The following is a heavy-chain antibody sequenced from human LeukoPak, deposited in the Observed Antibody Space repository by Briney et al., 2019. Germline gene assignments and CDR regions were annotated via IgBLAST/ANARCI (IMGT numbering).Heavy chain of an antibody. D-gene: IGHD2-2*01. J-gene: IGHJ5*02. Sequence: GESLKISCKGSGYSFTSYWIDWVRQMPGKGLEWMGTIYPGDSDTRYSPSFQGQVTISADKSISTAYLQWSSLKASDTAMYYCARHAGYCSSTSCMYNWFDPWGQGTLVTVSS. CDR2: IYPGDSDT. V-gene: IGHV5-51*01. CDR3: ARHAGYCSSTSCMYNWFDP. CDR1: GYSFTSYW.